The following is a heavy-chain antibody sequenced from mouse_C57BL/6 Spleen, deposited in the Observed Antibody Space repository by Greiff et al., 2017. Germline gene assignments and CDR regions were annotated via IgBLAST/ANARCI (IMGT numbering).Heavy chain of an antibody. J-gene: IGHJ1*03. CDR3: VRGGGSSWYFDV. D-gene: IGHD1-1*01. CDR1: GFTFNTYA. V-gene: IGHV10-3*01. Sequence: EVQLVESGGGLVQPKGSLKLSCAASGFTFNTYAMHWVRPAPGKGLEWVARIRSKSSNYATYYADSMKDRFTISRDDSQSMLYLQMNNLKTEDTAMYDGVRGGGSSWYFDVWGTGTTVTVSS. CDR2: IRSKSSNYAT.